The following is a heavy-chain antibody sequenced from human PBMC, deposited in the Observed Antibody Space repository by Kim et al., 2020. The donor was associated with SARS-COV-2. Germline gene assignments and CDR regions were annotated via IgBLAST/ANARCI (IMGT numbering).Heavy chain of an antibody. D-gene: IGHD4-17*01. J-gene: IGHJ3*02. CDR3: VRGYGDYLADAFDI. Sequence: ADSVKGRFTISRDNSKNTLYLQMSSLRAEDTAVYYCVRGYGDYLADAFDIWGQGTMVTVSS. V-gene: IGHV3-64D*09.